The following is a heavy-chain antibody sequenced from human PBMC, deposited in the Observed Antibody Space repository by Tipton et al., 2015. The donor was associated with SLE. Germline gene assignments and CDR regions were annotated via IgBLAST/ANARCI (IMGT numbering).Heavy chain of an antibody. V-gene: IGHV3-23*01. D-gene: IGHD3-3*01. J-gene: IGHJ4*02. CDR1: GFTFSSYA. Sequence: GSLRLSCAASGFTFSSYALSWVRQAPGKGLEWVSAISGSGGSTYYADSVKGRFTISRDNSKNTLYLQMNSLYTEDTAVYYCAFGTGYLDYRGQGTLVTVSS. CDR2: ISGSGGST. CDR3: AFGTGYLDY.